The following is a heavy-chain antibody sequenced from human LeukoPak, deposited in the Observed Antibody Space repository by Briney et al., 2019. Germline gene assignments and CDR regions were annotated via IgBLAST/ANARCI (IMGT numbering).Heavy chain of an antibody. CDR1: GLSITRPYY. CDR2: TSHRDSP. CDR3: ARDFGETALPNWFDP. J-gene: IGHJ5*02. V-gene: IGHV4-38-2*02. D-gene: IGHD3-16*01. Sequence: AETLSLTCSVSGLSITRPYYWGWIRQPPGKGLEWIGSTSHRDSPYYNPSLESRVTISLDTSKNQFSLKLTSVTAADTAVYYCARDFGETALPNWFDPWDQGTLVIVSS.